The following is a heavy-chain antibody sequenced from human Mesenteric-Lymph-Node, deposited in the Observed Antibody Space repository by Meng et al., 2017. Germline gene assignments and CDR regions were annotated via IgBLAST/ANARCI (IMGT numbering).Heavy chain of an antibody. CDR3: TGLSGPFDY. J-gene: IGHJ4*02. CDR2: INSDGRTT. CDR1: GFTISRHW. D-gene: IGHD6-19*01. V-gene: IGHV3-74*01. Sequence: EVQRVESGGGGVQPGGSLRLSCAASGFTISRHWMHWVRQAPGKGLVWVSRINSDGRTTNYADSVKGRFTISRDNAKNTLYLQMNSLRAEDTAVYFCTGLSGPFDYWGQGTLVTVSS.